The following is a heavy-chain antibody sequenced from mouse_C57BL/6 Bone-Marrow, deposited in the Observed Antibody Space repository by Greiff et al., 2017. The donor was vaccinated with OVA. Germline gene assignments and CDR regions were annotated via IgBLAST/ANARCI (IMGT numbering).Heavy chain of an antibody. CDR2: IHPNSGST. J-gene: IGHJ4*01. D-gene: IGHD3-3*01. Sequence: QVHVKQPGAELVKPGASVKLSCKASGYTFTSYWMHWVKQRPGQGLEWIGMIHPNSGSTNYNEKFKSKATLTVDKSSSTAYMQLSSLTSEDSAVYYCARGKGSMDYWGQGTSVTVSS. CDR1: GYTFTSYW. CDR3: ARGKGSMDY. V-gene: IGHV1-64*01.